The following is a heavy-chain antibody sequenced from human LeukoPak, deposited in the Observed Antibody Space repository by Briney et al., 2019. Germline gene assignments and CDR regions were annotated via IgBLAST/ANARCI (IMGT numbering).Heavy chain of an antibody. CDR2: ISSSGSTI. CDR3: ARVIGGSYHYAEYFQH. J-gene: IGHJ1*01. CDR1: GFTFSSYE. Sequence: TGGSLRLSCAASGFTFSSYEMNWVRQAPGKGLEWVSYISSSGSTIYYADSVKGRFTISRDNAKNSLYLQMNSLRAEDTAVYYCARVIGGSYHYAEYFQHWGQGTLVTVSS. V-gene: IGHV3-48*03. D-gene: IGHD1-26*01.